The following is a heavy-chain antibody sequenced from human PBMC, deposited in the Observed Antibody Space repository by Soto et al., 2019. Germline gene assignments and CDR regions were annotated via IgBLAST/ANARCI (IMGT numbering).Heavy chain of an antibody. CDR1: GFTFSNAW. Sequence: PGGSLRLSCAASGFTFSNAWMSWVRQAPGKGLEWVGRIKSKPDGGTTDYAAPVKGRFTISRDDSKNTLYLQMNSLKTEDTAVYYCTTGWPYYYDSSRVDYWGQGTLVTVSS. V-gene: IGHV3-15*01. CDR3: TTGWPYYYDSSRVDY. J-gene: IGHJ4*02. D-gene: IGHD3-22*01. CDR2: IKSKPDGGTT.